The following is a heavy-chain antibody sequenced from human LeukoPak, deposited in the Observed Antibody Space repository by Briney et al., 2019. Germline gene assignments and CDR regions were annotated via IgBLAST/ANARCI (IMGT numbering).Heavy chain of an antibody. D-gene: IGHD3-22*01. Sequence: TGGSLRLSCAASGFTFSSYAMHWVRQAPGKGLEWVAVISYDGSNKYYADSVKGRFTISRDNAKNSLYLQMNSLRAEDTAVYYCARRSGYDSSGYYRPYDYWGQGTLVTVSS. CDR2: ISYDGSNK. V-gene: IGHV3-30-3*01. J-gene: IGHJ4*02. CDR1: GFTFSSYA. CDR3: ARRSGYDSSGYYRPYDY.